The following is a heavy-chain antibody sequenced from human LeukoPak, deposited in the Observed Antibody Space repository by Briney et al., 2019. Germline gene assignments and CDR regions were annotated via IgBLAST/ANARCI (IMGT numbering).Heavy chain of an antibody. V-gene: IGHV4-4*07. CDR1: GGSISSYY. J-gene: IGHJ6*02. CDR2: IYTRGST. CDR3: ARDPGVDFWSGSVYYGMDV. Sequence: PSETLSLTCTVSGGSISSYYWSWIRQPAGKGLEWIGRIYTRGSTNYNPSLKSRVTMSVDTSKNQFSLKLSSVTAADTAVYYCARDPGVDFWSGSVYYGMDVWGQGTTVTVSS. D-gene: IGHD3-3*01.